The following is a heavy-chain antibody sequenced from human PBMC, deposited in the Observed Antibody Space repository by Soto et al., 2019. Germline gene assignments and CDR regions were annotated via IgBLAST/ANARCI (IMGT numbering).Heavy chain of an antibody. Sequence: GASVKVSCKASGYTFTSYYMHWVRQAPGQGLEWMGIINPSGGSTSYAQKFQGRVTMTRDTSTSTVYMELSSLRSEDTAVYYCARDTYYYDSSGYSGQTLDAFDISGQGTMVTGS. J-gene: IGHJ3*02. CDR2: INPSGGST. D-gene: IGHD3-22*01. CDR3: ARDTYYYDSSGYSGQTLDAFDI. V-gene: IGHV1-46*01. CDR1: GYTFTSYY.